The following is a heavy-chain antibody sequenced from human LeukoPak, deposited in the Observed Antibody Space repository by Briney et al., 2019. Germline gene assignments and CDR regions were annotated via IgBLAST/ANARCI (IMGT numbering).Heavy chain of an antibody. V-gene: IGHV3-23*01. CDR1: EFTFSKYA. CDR3: AKDSSQGGDYFDS. J-gene: IGHJ4*02. Sequence: GGSLRLSCAASEFTFSKYAMNWVRQAPGKGLEWVSGINGSGVITFYADSVKGRFTISRDNSKNTLYLQMNSLRAEDTAIYYCAKDSSQGGDYFDSWGQGTPVTVSS. D-gene: IGHD3-16*01. CDR2: INGSGVIT.